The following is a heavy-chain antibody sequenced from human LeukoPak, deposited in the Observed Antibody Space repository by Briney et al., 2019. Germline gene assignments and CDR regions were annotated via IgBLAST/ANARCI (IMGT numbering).Heavy chain of an antibody. J-gene: IGHJ4*02. Sequence: GASVKVSCKASGYTFTSYGISWVRQAPGQGLEWMGWISAYNGNTNYAQKLQGRVTMTTDTSTSTAYMELRSLRSDDTAVYYSARANNLNYDFWSGYYYWGQGTLVTVSS. V-gene: IGHV1-18*01. CDR1: GYTFTSYG. D-gene: IGHD3-3*01. CDR3: ARANNLNYDFWSGYYY. CDR2: ISAYNGNT.